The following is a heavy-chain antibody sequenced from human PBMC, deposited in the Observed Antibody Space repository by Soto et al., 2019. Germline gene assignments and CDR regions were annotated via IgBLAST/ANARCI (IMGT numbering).Heavy chain of an antibody. J-gene: IGHJ4*02. Sequence: SETLSLTCAVYGGSFSGYYWSWIRQPPGKGLEWIGEINHSGSTNYNPSLKSRVTISVDTSKNQFSLKLSSVTAADTAVYYCARGRVQLGFWGQGTLVTVSS. V-gene: IGHV4-34*01. CDR3: ARGRVQLGF. CDR2: INHSGST. CDR1: GGSFSGYY. D-gene: IGHD5-18*01.